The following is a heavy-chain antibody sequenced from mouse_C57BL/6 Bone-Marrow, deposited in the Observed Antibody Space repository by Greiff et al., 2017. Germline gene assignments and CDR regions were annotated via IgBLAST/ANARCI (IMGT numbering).Heavy chain of an antibody. Sequence: VQLQQPGAELVKPGASVKLSCKASGYTFTSYWMHWVKQRPGQGLEWIGYINPSSGYTKYNQKFKDKATLTADKSSSTAYMQLSSLTYADSAVYYCARSVYGAWFAYWGQGTLVTVSA. V-gene: IGHV1-7*01. CDR2: INPSSGYT. CDR3: ARSVYGAWFAY. J-gene: IGHJ3*01. CDR1: GYTFTSYW. D-gene: IGHD1-1*02.